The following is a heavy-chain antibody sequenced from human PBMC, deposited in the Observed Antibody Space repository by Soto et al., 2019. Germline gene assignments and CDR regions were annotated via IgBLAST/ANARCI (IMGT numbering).Heavy chain of an antibody. J-gene: IGHJ6*03. CDR2: IIPILGIA. V-gene: IGHV1-69*08. CDR1: GGTFSSYT. D-gene: IGHD6-25*01. Sequence: QVQLVQSGAEVKKPGSSVKVSCKASGGTFSSYTISWVRQAPGQGLEWMGRIIPILGIANYAQKFQGRVTITGDKSTSTADMELNSLRSEDTAGYYCAREPAAPDYYYYMNVWWKRCTVTVSS. CDR3: AREPAAPDYYYYMNV.